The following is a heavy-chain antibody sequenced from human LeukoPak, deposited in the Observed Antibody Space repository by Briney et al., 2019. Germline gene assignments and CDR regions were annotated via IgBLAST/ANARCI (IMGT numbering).Heavy chain of an antibody. CDR3: ARDSPGYSTGWYYPFDY. J-gene: IGHJ4*02. CDR2: IYHSGST. V-gene: IGHV4-38-2*02. CDR1: GYSISSGYY. D-gene: IGHD6-19*01. Sequence: SETLSLTCAVSGYSISSGYYWDWIRPPPGKGLEWIGSIYHSGSTYYNPSLKSRVTISVDTSKNQFSLKLTSVTAADTAVYYCARDSPGYSTGWYYPFDYWGQGTLVTVSS.